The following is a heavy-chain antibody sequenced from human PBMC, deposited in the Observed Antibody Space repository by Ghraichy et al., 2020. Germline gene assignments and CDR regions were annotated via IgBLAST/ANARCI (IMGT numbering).Heavy chain of an antibody. V-gene: IGHV4-31*03. D-gene: IGHD1-26*01. CDR2: IYYSGST. Sequence: SQTLSLTCTVSGGSISSGGYYWSWIRQHPGKGLEWIGYIYYSGSTYYNPSLKSRVTISVDTSKNQFSLKLSSVTAADTAVYYCARDRVGANPNWFDPWGQGTLVTVSS. CDR1: GGSISSGGYY. CDR3: ARDRVGANPNWFDP. J-gene: IGHJ5*02.